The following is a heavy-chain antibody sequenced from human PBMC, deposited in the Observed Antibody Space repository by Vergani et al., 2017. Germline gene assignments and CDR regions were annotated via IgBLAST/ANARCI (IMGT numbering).Heavy chain of an antibody. CDR2: IHTGGST. Sequence: QVKLQESGPGLLKPSQTLSLTCTVSGESIRSGSHYWGWIRQPAGKGPEWIGHIHTGGSTDLNPSFKSRVSISVDTSKIQFSLKLNSVTVAGTAVYYCAISRGYGTSGSCPAIWGQGTLVTVSS. CDR3: AISRGYGTSGSCPAI. D-gene: IGHD2-15*01. V-gene: IGHV4-61*02. CDR1: GESIRSGSHY. J-gene: IGHJ4*02.